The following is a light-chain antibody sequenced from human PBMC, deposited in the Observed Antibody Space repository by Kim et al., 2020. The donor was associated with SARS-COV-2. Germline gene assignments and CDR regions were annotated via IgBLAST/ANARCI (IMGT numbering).Light chain of an antibody. CDR3: QHPGT. J-gene: IGKJ1*01. CDR2: GAS. Sequence: TLSVPPGERATLACRASQSVSSHLAWYQQKPGQPPRLLIYGASTRATGIPARFSGSGSGTEFTLTISSLQSEDFAVYYCQHPGTFGQGTKVDIK. V-gene: IGKV3-15*01. CDR1: QSVSSH.